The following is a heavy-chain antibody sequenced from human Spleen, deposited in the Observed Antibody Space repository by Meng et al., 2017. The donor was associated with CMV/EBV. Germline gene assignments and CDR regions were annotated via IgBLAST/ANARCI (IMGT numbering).Heavy chain of an antibody. CDR3: ATKFCSGGSCSSWPFDY. CDR2: FSPEEDDT. Sequence: YSLPALSVDWVRQAPGAGLEWLVGFSPEEDDTIFALKFQGRVIMTEDPSTDTAYMELSSLRSDDTAVYYCATKFCSGGSCSSWPFDYRGQGTLVTVSS. J-gene: IGHJ4*02. V-gene: IGHV1-24*01. D-gene: IGHD2-15*01. CDR1: YSLPALS.